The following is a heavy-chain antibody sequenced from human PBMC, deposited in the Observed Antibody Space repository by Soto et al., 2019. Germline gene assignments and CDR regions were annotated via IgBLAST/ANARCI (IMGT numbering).Heavy chain of an antibody. CDR1: GGSISSGGYS. D-gene: IGHD2-21*02. CDR2: IYHSGST. V-gene: IGHV4-30-2*01. Sequence: QLQLQESGSGLVKPSQTLSLTCAVSGGSISSGGYSWSWIRQPPGKGLEWIGCIYHSGSTYYNPSLKSRVTISVDRSKNQFSLKLSSVTAADTAVYYCARGPVVVTADGAFDIWGQGTMVTVSS. J-gene: IGHJ3*02. CDR3: ARGPVVVTADGAFDI.